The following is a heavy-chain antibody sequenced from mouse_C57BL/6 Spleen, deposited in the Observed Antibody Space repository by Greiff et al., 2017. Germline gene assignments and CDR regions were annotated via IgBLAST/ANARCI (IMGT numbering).Heavy chain of an antibody. CDR2: IAPNSGGN. Sequence: QVQLQQPGAELVKSGASVKLSCKASGYTFTSYWMHWVKQRPGRGLEWNGRIAPNSGGNKYNEKSKSKGTVTVDKPCSTAYMQLSSLTSEDSAVYCCARGEVGYWASYFDYWGQGTTLAVS. CDR3: ARGEVGYWASYFDY. CDR1: GYTFTSYW. D-gene: IGHD4-1*01. V-gene: IGHV1-72*01. J-gene: IGHJ2*01.